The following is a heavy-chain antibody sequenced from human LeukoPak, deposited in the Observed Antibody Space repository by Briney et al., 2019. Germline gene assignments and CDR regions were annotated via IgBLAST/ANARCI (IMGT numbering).Heavy chain of an antibody. CDR3: ARFTYDFWSGTPSDAFDI. CDR1: GGSISSYY. D-gene: IGHD3-3*01. CDR2: IYTSGST. J-gene: IGHJ3*02. Sequence: SETLSLTCTVSGGSISSYYWSWIRQPAGKGLEWIGRIYTSGSTNYNPSLKSRVTMSVDTSKNQFSLKLSSVTAADTAVYYCARFTYDFWSGTPSDAFDIWGQGTMVTVSS. V-gene: IGHV4-4*07.